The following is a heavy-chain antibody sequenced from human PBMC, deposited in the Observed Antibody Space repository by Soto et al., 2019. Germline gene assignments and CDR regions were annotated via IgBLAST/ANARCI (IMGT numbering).Heavy chain of an antibody. CDR1: GFSFSSYA. CDR3: ARDLEVAVAGA. V-gene: IGHV3-30-3*01. D-gene: IGHD6-19*01. Sequence: PRVSLRLSCAAAGFSFSSYAMHWVRQAPGKGLEWVAVISYDGSNKYYADSVKGRFTISRDNSKNTLYLQMNSLRAEDTAVYYCARDLEVAVAGAWGQGT. J-gene: IGHJ5*02. CDR2: ISYDGSNK.